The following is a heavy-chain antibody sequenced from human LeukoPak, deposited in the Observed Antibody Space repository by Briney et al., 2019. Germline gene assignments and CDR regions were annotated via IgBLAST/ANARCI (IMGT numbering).Heavy chain of an antibody. Sequence: KAGGPLRLSCAASGCTFSSYSMSWVRQAPGEGLEWVSSISSSSSYIYYADSVKGRFTISRDNAKNSLYLQMNSLRAEDTAVYYCARAHDDAFDIWGQGTMVTVSS. V-gene: IGHV3-21*01. J-gene: IGHJ3*02. CDR3: ARAHDDAFDI. CDR1: GCTFSSYS. CDR2: ISSSSSYI.